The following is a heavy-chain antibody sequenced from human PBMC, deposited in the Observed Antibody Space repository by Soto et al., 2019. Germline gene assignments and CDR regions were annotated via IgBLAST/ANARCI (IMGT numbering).Heavy chain of an antibody. CDR3: ARDRYSSSSLSYY. V-gene: IGHV3-21*01. Sequence: EVQLVESGGGLVKPGGSLRLSCAASGFTFSSYSMNWVRQAPGKGLEWVSSISSSSSYIYYADSVKGRFTISRDNAKNSLYLQMNRLRAEDTAVYYRARDRYSSSSLSYYWGQGTLVTVSS. CDR1: GFTFSSYS. D-gene: IGHD6-6*01. J-gene: IGHJ4*02. CDR2: ISSSSSYI.